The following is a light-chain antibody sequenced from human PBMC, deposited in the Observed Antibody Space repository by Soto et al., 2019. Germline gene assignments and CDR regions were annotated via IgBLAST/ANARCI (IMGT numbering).Light chain of an antibody. V-gene: IGLV1-40*01. J-gene: IGLJ1*01. CDR1: SSNIGAGYD. Sequence: QSVLTQPPSVSGAPWQRVTISCTGSSSNIGAGYDVHWYQQLPGTAPKLLIYGNSNRPSGVPDRFPGSKSGTSASLAITGLQAEDEADYYCQSYDSSLSGYVFGTGTKVTVL. CDR2: GNS. CDR3: QSYDSSLSGYV.